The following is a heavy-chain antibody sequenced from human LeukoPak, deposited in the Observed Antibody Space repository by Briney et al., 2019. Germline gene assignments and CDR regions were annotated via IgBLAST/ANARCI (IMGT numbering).Heavy chain of an antibody. Sequence: KPGGSLRLSCGVSGFNFNTYNMNWVRQAPGKGLEWVSTISSSSSYMYYADSVRGRFTISRDNAKSSLYLQMNSLRAEDTAVYYCARASGGDRGYDLYYLDYWGQGSLVTVSS. D-gene: IGHD5-12*01. CDR2: ISSSSSYM. V-gene: IGHV3-21*01. CDR1: GFNFNTYN. CDR3: ARASGGDRGYDLYYLDY. J-gene: IGHJ4*02.